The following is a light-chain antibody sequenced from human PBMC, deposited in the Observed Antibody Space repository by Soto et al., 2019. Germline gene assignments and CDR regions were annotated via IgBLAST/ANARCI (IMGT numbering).Light chain of an antibody. CDR3: QQYGGSPCT. J-gene: IGKJ3*01. V-gene: IGKV3-20*01. Sequence: EIVLTQSPGTLSLSPGERATLSCRASQSVSRTYLAWYQQTPGQAPRLLIYGASSRATGIPDRFSGSGSGTDFTLTISRLEPEDFAVYFCQQYGGSPCTFGPGTKVDIK. CDR2: GAS. CDR1: QSVSRTY.